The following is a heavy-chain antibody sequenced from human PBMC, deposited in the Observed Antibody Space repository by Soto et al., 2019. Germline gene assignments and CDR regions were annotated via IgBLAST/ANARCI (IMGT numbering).Heavy chain of an antibody. CDR3: ARGNYVNLTGDFKSYYGMDV. CDR2: IYPGDSDT. V-gene: IGHV5-51*01. CDR1: GYSFTSYW. Sequence: GESLKISCKGSGYSFTSYWIGWVRQMPGKGLEWMGIIYPGDSDTRYSPSFQGQVTISADKSIRTAYLQGSSLRASATAIYCWARGNYVNLTGDFKSYYGMDVWGQGTTVTVSS. D-gene: IGHD3-9*01. J-gene: IGHJ6*02.